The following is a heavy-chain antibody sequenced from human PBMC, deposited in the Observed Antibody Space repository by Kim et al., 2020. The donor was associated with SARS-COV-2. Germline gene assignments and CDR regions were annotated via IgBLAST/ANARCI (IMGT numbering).Heavy chain of an antibody. CDR3: ARCHCDYYYYGMDV. CDR1: GYTFTRYD. D-gene: IGHD2-21*01. J-gene: IGHJ6*02. V-gene: IGHV1-8*01. Sequence: ASVKVSCKASGYTFTRYDINWVRQATGQGLEWMGWMNPNSGNTGYAQKFQGRVTMTRNTSLSTAYMELSSLRSEDTAVYYCARCHCDYYYYGMDVWGQGTTVTVSS. CDR2: MNPNSGNT.